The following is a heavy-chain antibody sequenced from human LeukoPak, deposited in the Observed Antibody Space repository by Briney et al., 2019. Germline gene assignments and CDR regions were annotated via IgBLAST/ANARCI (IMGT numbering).Heavy chain of an antibody. Sequence: SETLSLTCTVSGGTSSSGGSYWTWIGQHPEKGLEWIGYMYCSGSPYYDPSLRSRLTISVDTSKNQFSLKLSSVTAADTAVYYCARAVNDFWSGFSYYFDCWGQGTLVTVSS. CDR2: MYCSGSP. CDR1: GGTSSSGGSY. J-gene: IGHJ4*02. CDR3: ARAVNDFWSGFSYYFDC. D-gene: IGHD3-3*01. V-gene: IGHV4-31*03.